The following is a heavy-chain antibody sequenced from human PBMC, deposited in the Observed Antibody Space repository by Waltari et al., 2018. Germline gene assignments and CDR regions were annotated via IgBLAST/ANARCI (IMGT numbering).Heavy chain of an antibody. J-gene: IGHJ3*02. V-gene: IGHV3-74*01. CDR1: GFTVSTFR. CDR3: ARAYSGTRNAFDI. Sequence: EVQLVESGGGLVQPGGALRLSGAASGFTVSTFRKHWVRQAPGKGMVWVSRINSDGSSTNHAASVKGRFTISRDNAKNTLYLQMNSLRAEDTAVYYCARAYSGTRNAFDIWGQGTMVTVSS. D-gene: IGHD1-26*01. CDR2: INSDGSST.